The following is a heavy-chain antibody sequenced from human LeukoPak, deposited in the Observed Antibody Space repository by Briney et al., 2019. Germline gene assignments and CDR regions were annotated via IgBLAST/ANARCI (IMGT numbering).Heavy chain of an antibody. V-gene: IGHV1-69*05. CDR3: ARAMATMYYFDY. D-gene: IGHD5-24*01. Sequence: ASVKVSCKASGGTFSSYAISWVRQAPGQGLEWMGGIIPIFGTANYAQKFQGRVTITTDESTSTAYMELSSLRSEDTAVYYCARAMATMYYFDYWGQGTLVTVSS. CDR1: GGTFSSYA. J-gene: IGHJ4*02. CDR2: IIPIFGTA.